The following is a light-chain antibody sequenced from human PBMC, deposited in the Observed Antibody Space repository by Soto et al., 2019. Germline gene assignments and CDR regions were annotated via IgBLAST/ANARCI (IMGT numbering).Light chain of an antibody. J-gene: IGKJ4*01. CDR1: QSIDSW. Sequence: DIQMTQSPSTLSASVGDRVTITCRASQSIDSWLAWYQQRPGNVPKLLIYKASTLESGVPSRFSGSGSGTEFTLTINSLQPDDFATYYCQQYNSNSLTFGGGNKVEI. V-gene: IGKV1-5*03. CDR3: QQYNSNSLT. CDR2: KAS.